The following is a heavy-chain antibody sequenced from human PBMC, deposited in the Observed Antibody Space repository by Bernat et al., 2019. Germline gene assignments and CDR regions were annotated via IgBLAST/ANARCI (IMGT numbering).Heavy chain of an antibody. V-gene: IGHV4-4*02. CDR2: TYHSGST. D-gene: IGHD6-13*01. J-gene: IGHJ4*02. Sequence: QVQLQESGPGLVKPSGTLSLTCAVPGGSISGSDWWTWVRQPPGKGLEWIGETYHSGSTNYNPSLKSRVAISVDKSKNQFSLNLTSMTAADTAVYYCASGTWYSIDYWGQGTLVTVSS. CDR1: GGSISGSDW. CDR3: ASGTWYSIDY.